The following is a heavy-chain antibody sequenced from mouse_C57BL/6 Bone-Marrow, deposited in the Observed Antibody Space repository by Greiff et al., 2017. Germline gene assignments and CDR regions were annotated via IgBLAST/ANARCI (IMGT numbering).Heavy chain of an antibody. V-gene: IGHV2-2*01. CDR2: IWSGGST. J-gene: IGHJ2*01. Sequence: VQLVESGPGLVQPSQRLSITCTVSGFSLTSYGVHWVRQSPGKGLEWLGVIWSGGSTDDNAAFISRLSISKDNSKSQVFFKMNSLQADDTAIYYCARDYYGSTLDDWGQGTTLTVSS. D-gene: IGHD1-1*01. CDR1: GFSLTSYG. CDR3: ARDYYGSTLDD.